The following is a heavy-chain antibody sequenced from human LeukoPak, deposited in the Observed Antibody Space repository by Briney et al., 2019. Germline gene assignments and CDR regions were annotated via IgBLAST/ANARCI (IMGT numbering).Heavy chain of an antibody. D-gene: IGHD6-19*01. V-gene: IGHV3-30*02. CDR2: IRYDGSNK. CDR1: GFTFSSYG. J-gene: IGHJ4*02. Sequence: HPGGSLRLSCAASGFTFSSYGMHWVRQAPGKGLEWVAFIRYDGSNKYYADSVKGRFTISRDNSKNTLYLQMNSLRAEDTAVYYCARDVTYSSGWYRYLDYWGQGTLVTVSS. CDR3: ARDVTYSSGWYRYLDY.